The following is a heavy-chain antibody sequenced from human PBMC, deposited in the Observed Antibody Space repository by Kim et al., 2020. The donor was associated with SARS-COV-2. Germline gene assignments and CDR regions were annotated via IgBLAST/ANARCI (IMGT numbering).Heavy chain of an antibody. J-gene: IGHJ5*02. V-gene: IGHV4-34*01. D-gene: IGHD2-2*01. CDR2: INHSGST. Sequence: SETLSLTCAVYGGSFSGYYWSWIRQPPGKGLEWIGEINHSGSTNYNPSLKSRVTISVDTSKNQFSLKLSSVTAADTAVYYCARCVPYCSSTSCYVSRPSRLPRFDPWGQGTLVTVSS. CDR1: GGSFSGYY. CDR3: ARCVPYCSSTSCYVSRPSRLPRFDP.